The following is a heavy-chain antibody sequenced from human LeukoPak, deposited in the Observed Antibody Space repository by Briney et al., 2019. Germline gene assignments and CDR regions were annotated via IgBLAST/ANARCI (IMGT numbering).Heavy chain of an antibody. CDR1: GYTFTSYG. V-gene: IGHV1-18*01. J-gene: IGHJ4*02. D-gene: IGHD3-9*01. Sequence: ASVKVSCKASGYTFTSYGISWVRQAPGQGLEWMGWIGAYNGNTNYAQKLQGRVTMTTDTSTSTAYMELRSLRSDDTAVYYCARVVSGDILTGYYFDYWGQGTLVTVSS. CDR3: ARVVSGDILTGYYFDY. CDR2: IGAYNGNT.